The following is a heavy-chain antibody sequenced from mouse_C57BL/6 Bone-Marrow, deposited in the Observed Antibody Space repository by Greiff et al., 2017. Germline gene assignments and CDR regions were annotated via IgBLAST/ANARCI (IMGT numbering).Heavy chain of an antibody. V-gene: IGHV1-69*01. J-gene: IGHJ1*03. CDR2: IDPSDSYT. CDR3: AREGTAQARWYFDV. Sequence: QVQLQQPGAELVMPGASVKLSCKASGYTFTSYWMHWVKQRPGQGLEWIGEIDPSDSYTNYNQKFKGQSTLTVDKSSSTAYMQLSSLTSEDSAVYYCAREGTAQARWYFDVWGTGTTVTVSS. D-gene: IGHD3-2*02. CDR1: GYTFTSYW.